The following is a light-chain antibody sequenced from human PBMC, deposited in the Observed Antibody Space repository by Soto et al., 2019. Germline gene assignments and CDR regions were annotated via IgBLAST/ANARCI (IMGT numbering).Light chain of an antibody. V-gene: IGKV3-20*01. CDR1: QSVNSDY. J-gene: IGKJ4*01. CDR3: QQYDSSRT. CDR2: GAS. Sequence: EIVLTQSPGTLSLSPGERATLSCRASQSVNSDYLTWYQQKPGQAPRLLIFGASSRATGIPDRFSGSGSGTDFTLTISRLEPEDFAVYYCQQYDSSRTFGGGTKVEIK.